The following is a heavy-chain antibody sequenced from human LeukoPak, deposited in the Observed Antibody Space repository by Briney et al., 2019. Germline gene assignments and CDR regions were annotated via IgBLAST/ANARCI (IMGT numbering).Heavy chain of an antibody. Sequence: PRGSLRLSCAASGFTFSNYGMHWVRQAPGKGLEWVAVISYDGSNKYYADSVKGRFTFSRDNSKNTLYLQMSSLRAEDTAVYYCAKEKGIYCSSIDCSPGMDVWGQGTTVTVSS. J-gene: IGHJ6*02. CDR2: ISYDGSNK. D-gene: IGHD2-2*01. CDR3: AKEKGIYCSSIDCSPGMDV. V-gene: IGHV3-30*18. CDR1: GFTFSNYG.